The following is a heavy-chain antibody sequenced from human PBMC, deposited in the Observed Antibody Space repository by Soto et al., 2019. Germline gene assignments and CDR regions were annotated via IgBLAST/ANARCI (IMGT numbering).Heavy chain of an antibody. D-gene: IGHD2-21*02. J-gene: IGHJ2*01. CDR2: IYYSGST. CDR3: ARVGMTAAHPADLDL. CDR1: GASLDGSDFY. V-gene: IGHV4-30-4*01. Sequence: QVQLQESGPGLVKPSQTLSLTCTVSGASLDGSDFYWSWIRQPPGEGLQWIGHIYYSGSTYYNSSLKSRLTRSVDTSKNAFYLSLTSVTAADTAVYYCARVGMTAAHPADLDLWGRGTLITVSS.